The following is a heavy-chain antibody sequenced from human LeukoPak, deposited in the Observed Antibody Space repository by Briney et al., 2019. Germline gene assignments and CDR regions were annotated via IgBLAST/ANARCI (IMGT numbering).Heavy chain of an antibody. Sequence: GGSLRLSCAASGFTFSSYGMHWVRQAPGKGLERVAVIWYDGSNKYYADSVKGRFTISRDNSKNTLYLQMNSLRAEDTAVYYCARDPSFGYYDSSGYLDYWGQGTLVTVSS. V-gene: IGHV3-33*01. CDR3: ARDPSFGYYDSSGYLDY. J-gene: IGHJ4*02. CDR2: IWYDGSNK. CDR1: GFTFSSYG. D-gene: IGHD3-22*01.